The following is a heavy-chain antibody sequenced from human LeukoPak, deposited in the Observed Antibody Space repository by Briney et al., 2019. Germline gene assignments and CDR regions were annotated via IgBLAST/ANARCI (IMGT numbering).Heavy chain of an antibody. CDR1: GYTFTSYY. Sequence: GASVKVSCKASGYTFTSYYMHWVRQAPGQGLEWMGIINPSGGSTSYAQKFQGRVTMTEDTSTDTAYMELSSLRSEDTAVYYCATRLGAAEAFDYWGQGTLVTVSS. J-gene: IGHJ4*02. V-gene: IGHV1-46*01. D-gene: IGHD6-13*01. CDR2: INPSGGST. CDR3: ATRLGAAEAFDY.